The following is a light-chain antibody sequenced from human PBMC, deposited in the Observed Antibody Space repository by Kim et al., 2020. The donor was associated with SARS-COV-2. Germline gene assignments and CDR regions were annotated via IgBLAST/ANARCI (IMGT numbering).Light chain of an antibody. V-gene: IGLV2-14*03. Sequence: SDDNVSERVSCNHQQPGTAANLMIFTVSQPPSGISRRFSGSRSANPASLTVAGLQAEDDGDYYCGSYTISRTYVFGSRTKVTVL. J-gene: IGLJ1*01. CDR2: TVS. CDR1: SDDNVSER. CDR3: GSYTISRTYV.